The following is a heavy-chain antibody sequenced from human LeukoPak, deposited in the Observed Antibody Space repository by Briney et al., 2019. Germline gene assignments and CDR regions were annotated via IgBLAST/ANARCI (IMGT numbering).Heavy chain of an antibody. Sequence: ASVKVSCKASGGTFSGYAISWVRQAPGQGLEWMGGIIPIFGTANYAQKFQGRVTITADESTSTAYMELSSLRSEDTAVYYCASVMVRANMRYYFDYWGQGTLVTVSS. CDR1: GGTFSGYA. CDR2: IIPIFGTA. D-gene: IGHD3-10*01. V-gene: IGHV1-69*13. J-gene: IGHJ4*02. CDR3: ASVMVRANMRYYFDY.